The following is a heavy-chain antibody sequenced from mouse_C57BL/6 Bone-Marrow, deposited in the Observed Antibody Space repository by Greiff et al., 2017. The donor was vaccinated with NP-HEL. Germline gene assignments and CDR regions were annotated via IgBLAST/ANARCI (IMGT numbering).Heavy chain of an antibody. V-gene: IGHV1-69*01. Sequence: VKLMESGAELVMPGASVKLSCKASGYTFTSYWMHWVKQRPGQGLEWIGEIDPSDSYTNYNQKFKGKSTLTVDKSSSTAYMQLSSLTSEDSAVYYCARPPWFAYWGQGTLVTVSA. CDR2: IDPSDSYT. CDR3: ARPPWFAY. J-gene: IGHJ3*01. CDR1: GYTFTSYW.